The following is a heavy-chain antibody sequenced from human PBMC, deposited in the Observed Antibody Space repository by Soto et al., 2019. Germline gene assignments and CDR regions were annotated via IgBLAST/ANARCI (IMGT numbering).Heavy chain of an antibody. CDR1: GYTFTNNV. CDR2: VNAGNDNT. V-gene: IGHV1-3*01. Sequence: ASVKVSCKTSGYTFTNNVIHWVRQAPGQRLEWIGWVNAGNDNTKWSREFQGSLTLTKDTSATTAYMELSSLTPEDTAIYFCAREVPYGYSRFDYWGQGTLVTVSS. J-gene: IGHJ4*02. CDR3: AREVPYGYSRFDY. D-gene: IGHD5-18*01.